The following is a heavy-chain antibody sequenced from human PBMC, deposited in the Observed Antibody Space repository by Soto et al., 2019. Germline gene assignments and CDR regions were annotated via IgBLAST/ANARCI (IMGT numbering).Heavy chain of an antibody. V-gene: IGHV1-58*01. D-gene: IGHD1-1*01. CDR1: GFTFTSSA. J-gene: IGHJ3*02. CDR2: TVVGSGNT. CDR3: ARSPFAGSDAFDI. Sequence: SVKVSCKASGFTFTSSAVQWVRQARGQRLEWIGWTVVGSGNTNYAQKFQERVTITRDMSTSTAYMELSSLRSDDTAMYYCARSPFAGSDAFDIWGQGTMVTVSS.